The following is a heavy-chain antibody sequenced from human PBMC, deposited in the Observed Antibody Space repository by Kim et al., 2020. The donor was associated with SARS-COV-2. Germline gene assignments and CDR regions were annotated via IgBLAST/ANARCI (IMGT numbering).Heavy chain of an antibody. CDR1: GFTFSTYA. CDR2: IGFAGSTT. CDR3: AKKGAGIAASLGN. J-gene: IGHJ4*02. D-gene: IGHD6-13*01. Sequence: GGSLRLSCAPSGFTFSTYAMSWVRQAPEKGLEWVSTIGFAGSTTKYADSVKGRFSISRDNSKNTLYLQMNSLRVEDTAVYYCAKKGAGIAASLGNCGQGT. V-gene: IGHV3-23*01.